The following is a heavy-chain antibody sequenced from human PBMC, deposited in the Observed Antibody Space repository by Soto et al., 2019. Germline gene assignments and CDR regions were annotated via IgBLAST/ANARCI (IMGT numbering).Heavy chain of an antibody. J-gene: IGHJ6*02. CDR1: GFTFSSYA. CDR3: AKIISPAPYHGMDV. Sequence: GGSLRLSCAASGFTFSSYAMSWVRQAPGKGLEWVSAISGSGGSTYYADSVKGRFTISRDNSKNTLYLQMNSLRAEDTAVYYCAKIISPAPYHGMDVWGQGTTVTVSS. CDR2: ISGSGGST. V-gene: IGHV3-23*01.